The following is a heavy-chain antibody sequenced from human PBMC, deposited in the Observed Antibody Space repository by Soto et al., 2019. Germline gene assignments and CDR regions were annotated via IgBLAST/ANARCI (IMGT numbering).Heavy chain of an antibody. D-gene: IGHD3-10*01. J-gene: IGHJ5*01. CDR1: GGSISSRSYY. CDR2: IYYSGTT. V-gene: IGHV4-39*01. CDR3: ARQNGSFRSWFDS. Sequence: SETLSLTCTVSGGSISSRSYYWGWIRKPPGKGLEWIGGIYYSGTTFYSPSLKSRVIISLDTSKNQFSLKLTSVTAADTAMYYCARQNGSFRSWFDSWGQGTLVTVS.